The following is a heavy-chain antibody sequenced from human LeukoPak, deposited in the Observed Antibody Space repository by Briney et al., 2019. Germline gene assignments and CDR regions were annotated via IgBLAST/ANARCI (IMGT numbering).Heavy chain of an antibody. D-gene: IGHD3-22*01. CDR1: GGSFSGYY. CDR2: ISSSGSTI. CDR3: AGSSGEDY. V-gene: IGHV3-11*01. J-gene: IGHJ4*02. Sequence: LSLTCAVYGGSFSGYYWSWIRQAPGKGLEWVSYISSSGSTIYYADSVKGRFTISRDNAKNSLYLQMNSLRAEDTAVYYCAGSSGEDYWGQGTLVTVSS.